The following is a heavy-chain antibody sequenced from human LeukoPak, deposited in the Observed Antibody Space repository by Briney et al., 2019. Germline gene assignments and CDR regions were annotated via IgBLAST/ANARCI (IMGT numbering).Heavy chain of an antibody. CDR2: ISSSSSYI. CDR3: ARVSRLQLWLGVDY. J-gene: IGHJ4*02. D-gene: IGHD5-18*01. V-gene: IGHV3-21*01. CDR1: GFTFSSYS. Sequence: NSGGSLRLSCAASGFTFSSYSMTWVRQAPGKGLEWVSSISSSSSYIYYADSVKGRFTISRDNAKNSLYLQMNSLRAEDTAVYYCARVSRLQLWLGVDYWGQGTLVTVSS.